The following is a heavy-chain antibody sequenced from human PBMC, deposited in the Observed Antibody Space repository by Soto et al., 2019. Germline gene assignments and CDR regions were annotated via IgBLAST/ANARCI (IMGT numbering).Heavy chain of an antibody. CDR1: GGSISSGGYY. V-gene: IGHV4-31*03. D-gene: IGHD3-3*01. Sequence: SVTSTVAGGSISSGGYYWSRNRQHPGKGLEWIGYIYYSGSTYYNPSLKSRVTISVDTSKNQFSLKLSSVTAADTAVYYCARVHENTYDFWSGYYNDPYYFDYWGQGTLVTVSS. J-gene: IGHJ4*02. CDR2: IYYSGST. CDR3: ARVHENTYDFWSGYYNDPYYFDY.